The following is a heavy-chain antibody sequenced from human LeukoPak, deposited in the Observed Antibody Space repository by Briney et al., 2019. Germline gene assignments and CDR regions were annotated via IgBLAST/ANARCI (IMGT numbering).Heavy chain of an antibody. Sequence: GGSLRLSCAASGFTFSSYWMSWVRQAPGKGLEWVANIRQDGSEKYYVDSVKGRFTISRDNAKNSLYLQMNSLRAEDTAVYYCAREVYCSSTSCYTGYFQHWGQGTLVTVSS. V-gene: IGHV3-7*01. CDR1: GFTFSSYW. D-gene: IGHD2-2*02. CDR3: AREVYCSSTSCYTGYFQH. CDR2: IRQDGSEK. J-gene: IGHJ1*01.